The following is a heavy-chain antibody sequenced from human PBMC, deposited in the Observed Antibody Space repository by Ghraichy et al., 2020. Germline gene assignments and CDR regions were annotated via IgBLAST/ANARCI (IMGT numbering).Heavy chain of an antibody. CDR3: ARAATWNGYLDAFGV. D-gene: IGHD3-3*01. CDR1: GFTFRTYT. CDR2: ISSSSDYI. V-gene: IGHV3-21*01. J-gene: IGHJ3*01. Sequence: GGSLRLSCAASGFTFRTYTMNWLRQAPGKGPEWVSSISSSSDYIYYADSVKGRFTIARDNAEDSLYLQMTSLRVEDTAVYYCARAATWNGYLDAFGVWGQGTVVTVSS.